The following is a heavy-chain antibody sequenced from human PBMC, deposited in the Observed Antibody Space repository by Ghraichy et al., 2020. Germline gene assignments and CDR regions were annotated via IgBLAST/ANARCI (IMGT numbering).Heavy chain of an antibody. CDR1: GFIFSSYY. V-gene: IGHV3-7*04. J-gene: IGHJ4*02. CDR2: IKHDESEK. Sequence: GGSLRLSCAASGFIFSSYYMTWVRQVPGKGLEWVANIKHDESEKYYVDSVKGRFTISRDNAKNSLYLQMNRLRPDDTAVYYCARGGYNYGSNPIDYWGQRTPVIVSS. CDR3: ARGGYNYGSNPIDY. D-gene: IGHD5-18*01.